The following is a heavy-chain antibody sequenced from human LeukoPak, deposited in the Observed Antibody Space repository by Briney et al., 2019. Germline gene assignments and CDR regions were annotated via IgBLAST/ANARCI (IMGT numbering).Heavy chain of an antibody. D-gene: IGHD2-2*02. V-gene: IGHV4-34*01. CDR3: ARDLLKYCSSTSCYTKAIAYYYYMDV. CDR2: INHSGST. CDR1: GGSFNGYY. J-gene: IGHJ6*03. Sequence: SETLSLTCAVYGGSFNGYYWSWIRQPPGKGLEWIGEINHSGSTNYNSSLKSRVTISVDTSKNQFSLKVSSVTAADTAVYYCARDLLKYCSSTSCYTKAIAYYYYMDVWGKGTTVTVSS.